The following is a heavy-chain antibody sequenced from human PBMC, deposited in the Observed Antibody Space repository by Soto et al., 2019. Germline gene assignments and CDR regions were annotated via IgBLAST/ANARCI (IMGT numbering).Heavy chain of an antibody. J-gene: IGHJ4*02. V-gene: IGHV1-69*13. D-gene: IGHD1-26*01. CDR1: GGTFSSYA. Sequence: GASVKVSCKASGGTFSSYAISCVRQAPGQGLEWMGGIIPIFGTANYAQKFQGRVTITADESTSTAYMELSSLRSDDTAVYYCARASGTGVGTTSYWGQGTLVTVSS. CDR3: ARASGTGVGTTSY. CDR2: IIPIFGTA.